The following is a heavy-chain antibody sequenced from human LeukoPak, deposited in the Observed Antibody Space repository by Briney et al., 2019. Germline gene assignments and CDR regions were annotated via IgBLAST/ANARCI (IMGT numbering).Heavy chain of an antibody. CDR3: ARGEVGYCSSTSCDYYYYMDV. D-gene: IGHD2-2*01. CDR2: INPNSGGT. J-gene: IGHJ6*03. Sequence: ASVKVSCKASGYTFTGYYMHWVRQAPGQGLEWMGWINPNSGGTNYAQKLQGRVTMTRDTSISTAYMELSRLRSDDTAVYYCARGEVGYCSSTSCDYYYYMDVWGKGTTVTVSS. V-gene: IGHV1-2*02. CDR1: GYTFTGYY.